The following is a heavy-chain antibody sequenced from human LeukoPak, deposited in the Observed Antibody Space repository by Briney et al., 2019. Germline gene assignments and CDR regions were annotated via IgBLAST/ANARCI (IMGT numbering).Heavy chain of an antibody. CDR1: GFSCSSYE. Sequence: GWVMRLSCAACGFSCSSYEMHGVGEAPGKGLEWVAVISYDGSNKYYAYSVKGRFTISRDNSKNTLYLQMNSLRAEDTAVYYCAGSSTSCYLSCYYYGMDVWGQGTTVTVSS. V-gene: IGHV3-30-3*01. J-gene: IGHJ6*02. CDR2: ISYDGSNK. CDR3: AGSSTSCYLSCYYYGMDV. D-gene: IGHD2-2*01.